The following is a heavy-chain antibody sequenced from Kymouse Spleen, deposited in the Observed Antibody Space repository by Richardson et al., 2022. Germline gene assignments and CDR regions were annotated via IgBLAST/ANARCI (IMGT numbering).Heavy chain of an antibody. V-gene: IGHV4-34*01. Sequence: QVQLQQWGAGLLKPSETLSLTCAVYGGSFSGYYWSWIRQPPGKGLEWIGEINHSGSTNYNPSLKSRVTISVDTSKNQFSLKLSSVTAADTAVYYCAREGYSSTSCPFDYWGQGTLVTVSS. CDR2: INHSGST. CDR1: GGSFSGYY. J-gene: IGHJ4*02. CDR3: AREGYSSTSCPFDY. D-gene: IGHD2-2*02.